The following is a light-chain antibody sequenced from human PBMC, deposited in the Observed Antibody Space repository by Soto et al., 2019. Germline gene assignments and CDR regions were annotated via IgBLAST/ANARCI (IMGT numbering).Light chain of an antibody. Sequence: DIVMTQSPLSLPVTPGEPASISCRSSQSLLHSNGYNYLDWYLQKPGQSPQLLIYLGSSRASGVPDRFSGSGSGTDFTLKISRVEAEDVGVYYCMQGSDSPITFGQGTRLEIK. V-gene: IGKV2-28*01. J-gene: IGKJ5*01. CDR2: LGS. CDR3: MQGSDSPIT. CDR1: QSLLHSNGYNY.